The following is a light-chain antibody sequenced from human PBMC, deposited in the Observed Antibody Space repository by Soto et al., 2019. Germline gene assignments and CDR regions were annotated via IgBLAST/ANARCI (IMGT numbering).Light chain of an antibody. J-gene: IGKJ5*01. Sequence: EIVLTQSPATLSSFPGDRVTLSCRASQYINTRLAWYQHRPGQAPRLLIYQTSLRAAGIQARFSASGSGTDFTLTIRDVQPEDFALYYCQQRSNWPITFGQGTRLEIK. CDR2: QTS. CDR1: QYINTR. CDR3: QQRSNWPIT. V-gene: IGKV3-11*01.